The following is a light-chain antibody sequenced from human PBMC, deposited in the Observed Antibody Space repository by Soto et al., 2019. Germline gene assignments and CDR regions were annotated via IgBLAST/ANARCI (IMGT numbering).Light chain of an antibody. CDR1: GSSIGTNT. J-gene: IGLJ2*01. CDR3: AAWDGSLNNVL. V-gene: IGLV1-44*01. CDR2: GNN. Sequence: QSALTQPPSASGTPGQRVTVSCSGSGSSIGTNTVNWYRQLPGTAPKLLIYGNNQRPSGVPDRFSGSKSGTSASLAISGLQSEDEAEYYCAAWDGSLNNVLFGGGTKVPVL.